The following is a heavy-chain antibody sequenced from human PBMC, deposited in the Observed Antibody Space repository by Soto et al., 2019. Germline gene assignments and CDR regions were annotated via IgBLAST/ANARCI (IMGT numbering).Heavy chain of an antibody. CDR2: ISSSSYTI. CDR3: ARDPLYCSGGNCYSSYYYYYLDV. D-gene: IGHD2-15*01. Sequence: EVQLVESGGGLVQPGGSLRLSCAASGFIFSSYSMNWVRQAPGKGLEWVSYISSSSYTIYYADSVKGRFTISRDNAKNSLYLQMNSLRAEDTAVYYSARDPLYCSGGNCYSSYYYYYLDVWGIGTTVTVSS. V-gene: IGHV3-48*01. CDR1: GFIFSSYS. J-gene: IGHJ6*03.